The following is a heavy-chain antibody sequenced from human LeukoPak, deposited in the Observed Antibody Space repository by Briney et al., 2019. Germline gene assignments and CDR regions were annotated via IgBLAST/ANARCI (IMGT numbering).Heavy chain of an antibody. J-gene: IGHJ4*02. CDR2: ISGSGGST. CDR3: RAYYDYVWGSYRQYDY. V-gene: IGHV3-23*01. Sequence: GGSLRLSCAASGFTFSSYAMSWVRQAPGKGLEWVSAISGSGGSTYYADSVKGRFTISRDNSKNTLYLQMNSLRAEDTAVYYCRAYYDYVWGSYRQYDYWGQGTLVTVPS. D-gene: IGHD3-16*02. CDR1: GFTFSSYA.